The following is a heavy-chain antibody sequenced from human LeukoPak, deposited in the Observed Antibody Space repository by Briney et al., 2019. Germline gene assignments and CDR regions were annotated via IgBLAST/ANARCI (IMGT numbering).Heavy chain of an antibody. Sequence: ASVKVSCKASGGTFSSYAISWVRQAPGQGLEWMGGIIPIFGTANYAQKFQGRVTITTDESTSTAYMELSSLRSEDTAVYYCARYNSDAFDMWGQGTMVTVSS. CDR2: IIPIFGTA. CDR1: GGTFSSYA. CDR3: ARYNSDAFDM. V-gene: IGHV1-69*05. D-gene: IGHD1-14*01. J-gene: IGHJ3*02.